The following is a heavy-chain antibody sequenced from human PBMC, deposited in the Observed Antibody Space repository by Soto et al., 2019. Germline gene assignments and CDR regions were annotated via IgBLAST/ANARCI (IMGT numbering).Heavy chain of an antibody. V-gene: IGHV4-30-4*01. CDR1: GDSIGSGNKY. J-gene: IGHJ6*02. CDR2: IFSSGTA. D-gene: IGHD2-21*01. Sequence: QVQLRESGPGLVMPSQTLSLTCTVSGDSIGSGNKYWSWIRQAPGKGLEWIGYIFSSGTAYYNPSLKAQLTVPLDRSQNLFPLNLTSVTAADPPAFFWPRAPPPFDFYSPMEVCGQGTTVPVSS. CDR3: PRAPPPFDFYSPMEV.